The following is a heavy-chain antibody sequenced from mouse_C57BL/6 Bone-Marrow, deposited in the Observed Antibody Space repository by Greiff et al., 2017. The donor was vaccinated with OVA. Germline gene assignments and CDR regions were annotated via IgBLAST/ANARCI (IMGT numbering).Heavy chain of an antibody. CDR2: IWSGGST. Sequence: VQLQQSGPGLVQPSQRLSIPCTVSGFSLTRYGVHWVRQSPGKGLEWLGVIWSGGSTVYNAAFISRLIISKDNSKSQGFFNMNSLQADDTAIYYCARKGLRGPYSMDYWGQGTSVTVSS. D-gene: IGHD2-4*01. J-gene: IGHJ4*01. CDR1: GFSLTRYG. CDR3: ARKGLRGPYSMDY. V-gene: IGHV2-2*01.